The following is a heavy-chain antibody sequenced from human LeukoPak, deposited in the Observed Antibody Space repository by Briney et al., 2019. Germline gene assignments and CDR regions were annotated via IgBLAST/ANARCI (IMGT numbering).Heavy chain of an antibody. D-gene: IGHD6-19*01. Sequence: GGSLRPSCAVSGFTFSSYLMSSVGPAPGKGLEWVANVREEGSEKYYVDSVKRRFTISRDNAKNSLYLQMNTLTAEDTAVYYCARVQWLVLIGAFDIWGEGTMVTVS. CDR1: GFTFSSYL. CDR2: VREEGSEK. CDR3: ARVQWLVLIGAFDI. V-gene: IGHV3-7*02. J-gene: IGHJ3*02.